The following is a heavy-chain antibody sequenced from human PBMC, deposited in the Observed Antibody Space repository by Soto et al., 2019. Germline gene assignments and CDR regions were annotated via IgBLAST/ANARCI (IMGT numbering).Heavy chain of an antibody. CDR3: GRDLPSVSGRPGGWFDP. V-gene: IGHV3-7*01. CDR1: GFPFSRYW. J-gene: IGHJ5*02. D-gene: IGHD6-6*01. Sequence: EVQLVESGGGLVQPGGSLSLSCEAFGFPFSRYWMSWVRQAPGKGLEWVANIKQDGSEKSYVDSVKGRFSISRDNGKNSLYLQLNSLRADDTAVYFCGRDLPSVSGRPGGWFDPWGQGTLVTVSS. CDR2: IKQDGSEK.